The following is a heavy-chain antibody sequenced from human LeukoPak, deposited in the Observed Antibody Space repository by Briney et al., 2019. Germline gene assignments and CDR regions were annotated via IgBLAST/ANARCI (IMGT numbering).Heavy chain of an antibody. Sequence: GGSLRLSCAASGFTFSAYWMHWVRQVPGKGLVWVSRINNDGTATFFADSVKGRFTISRDNAKNTLYLQTDSLRAEDTAMYYCAREILEPGKTHEYWGQGTLVTVSS. CDR3: AREILEPGKTHEY. J-gene: IGHJ4*02. CDR1: GFTFSAYW. V-gene: IGHV3-74*01. D-gene: IGHD1-1*01. CDR2: INNDGTAT.